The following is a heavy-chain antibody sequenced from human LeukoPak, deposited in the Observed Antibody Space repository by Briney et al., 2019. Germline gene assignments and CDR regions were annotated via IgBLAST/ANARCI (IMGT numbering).Heavy chain of an antibody. D-gene: IGHD3-10*01. J-gene: IGHJ6*03. CDR3: ARINYGSVYRVFRGQPYYYYMDV. CDR2: INHSGST. V-gene: IGHV4-34*01. Sequence: SETLSLTCAVYGGSFSGYYWSWIRQPPGKGLEWTGEINHSGSTNYNPSLKSRVTISVDTSKNQFSLKLSSVTAADTAVYYCARINYGSVYRVFRGQPYYYYMDVWGKGTTVTVSS. CDR1: GGSFSGYY.